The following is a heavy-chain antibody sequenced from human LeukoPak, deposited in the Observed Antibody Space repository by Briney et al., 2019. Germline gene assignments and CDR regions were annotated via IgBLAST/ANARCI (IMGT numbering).Heavy chain of an antibody. J-gene: IGHJ4*02. V-gene: IGHV5-51*01. Sequence: GESLKISCKGSGYSFTSYWIGWVRQMPGKGLEWMGIIYPGDSDTRYSPSFQGLVTISADKSISTAYLQWSSLKASDTAMYYCARHPAHYYDSSGYFHFFDYWGQGTLVTVSS. D-gene: IGHD3-22*01. CDR2: IYPGDSDT. CDR1: GYSFTSYW. CDR3: ARHPAHYYDSSGYFHFFDY.